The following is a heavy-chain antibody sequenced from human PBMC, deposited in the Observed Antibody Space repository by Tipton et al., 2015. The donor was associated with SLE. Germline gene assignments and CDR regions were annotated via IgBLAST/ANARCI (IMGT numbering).Heavy chain of an antibody. CDR1: GGSFSGYY. CDR3: ARDGFDFWSGSNREYYFDY. CDR2: INHSGST. D-gene: IGHD3-3*01. Sequence: TLSLTCAVYGGSFSGYYWSWIRQPPGKGLEWIGEINHSGSTNYNPSLKSRVTISVDTSKNQFSLKLSSVTAADTAVYYCARDGFDFWSGSNREYYFDYWGQGTLVTVSS. V-gene: IGHV4-34*01. J-gene: IGHJ4*02.